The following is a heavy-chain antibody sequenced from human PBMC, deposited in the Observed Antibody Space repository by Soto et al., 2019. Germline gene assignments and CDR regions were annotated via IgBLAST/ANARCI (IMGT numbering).Heavy chain of an antibody. V-gene: IGHV3-74*01. J-gene: IGHJ4*02. Sequence: EVQLVESGGGLVQPGGSLRLSCAASGLTFSSYWMHWVRQAPGKGLVWVSRISTDGSVTTYADSVKGRFTISRDNAKNTLYLQMNSLRTEDTAVYYCARAPYSSGLWGFDYWGQGTLVTVSS. D-gene: IGHD6-19*01. CDR1: GLTFSSYW. CDR3: ARAPYSSGLWGFDY. CDR2: ISTDGSVT.